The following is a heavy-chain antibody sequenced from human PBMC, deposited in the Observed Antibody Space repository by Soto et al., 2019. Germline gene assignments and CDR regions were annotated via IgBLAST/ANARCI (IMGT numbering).Heavy chain of an antibody. CDR3: ARPYTVAGSSYWCFDL. J-gene: IGHJ2*01. D-gene: IGHD3-16*01. CDR1: GFTFGPYW. CDR2: IKPDGSEK. Sequence: VQLVESGGGLVQPGGSLRLSCAASGFTFGPYWMTWVRQAPGKGLEWVAKIKPDGSEKYYVDSVKGRFTISRDNTNTSLYLQMNSLRAEDTAVYYCARPYTVAGSSYWCFDLWGRGTLVTVSS. V-gene: IGHV3-7*01.